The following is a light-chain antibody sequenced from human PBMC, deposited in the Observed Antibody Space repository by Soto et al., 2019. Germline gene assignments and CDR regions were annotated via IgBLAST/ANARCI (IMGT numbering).Light chain of an antibody. V-gene: IGKV3-15*01. CDR3: QQYNNWPPKT. CDR2: DAS. J-gene: IGKJ4*01. CDR1: QSVGAN. Sequence: EIVMTQSPATLSVSPGERATLSCRASQSVGANLAWYQQRPGQAPRLLIFDASTRATGIPARFSGSGSATEFTLTISSLQSEDFAVYYCQQYNNWPPKTFGGGTKVDIK.